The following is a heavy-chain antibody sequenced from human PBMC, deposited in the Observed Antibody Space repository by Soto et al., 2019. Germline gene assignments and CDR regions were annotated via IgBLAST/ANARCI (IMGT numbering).Heavy chain of an antibody. CDR1: GLSFNIYW. CDR3: AGGMAGLDG. V-gene: IGHV3-74*01. CDR2: INSDGSHT. J-gene: IGHJ6*02. Sequence: EVQLLESGGGLVQPGGSLRLSCAASGLSFNIYWMHWVRQVPGKGLVWLARINSDGSHTIYVDSVKGRFTISRDNAKNTVFLQMDSLRDEDTGVYYCAGGMAGLDGWGQGTTVTVSS.